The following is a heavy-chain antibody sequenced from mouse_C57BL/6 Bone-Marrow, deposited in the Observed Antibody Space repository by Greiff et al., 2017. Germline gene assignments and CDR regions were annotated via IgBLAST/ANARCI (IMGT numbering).Heavy chain of an antibody. Sequence: EVMLVESGGDLVKPGGSLKLSCAASGFTFSSYGMSWVRQTPDKRLEWVATISSGGSYTYYPDSVKGRITISRDNAKNTLYLQMSSLKSEDTAMYYCARPLDSSGYWFAYWDQGTLVTVSA. CDR3: ARPLDSSGYWFAY. D-gene: IGHD3-2*02. CDR1: GFTFSSYG. V-gene: IGHV5-6*01. CDR2: ISSGGSYT. J-gene: IGHJ3*01.